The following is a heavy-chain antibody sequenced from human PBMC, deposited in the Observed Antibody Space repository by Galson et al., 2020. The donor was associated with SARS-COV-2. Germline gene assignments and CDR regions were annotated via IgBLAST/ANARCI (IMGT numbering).Heavy chain of an antibody. CDR1: GYMLSSYG. CDR3: ARALGVGDFWCNNCFLYGRDG. CDR2: ISSHNGKT. V-gene: IGHV1-18*04. D-gene: IGHD3-3*01. Sequence: ASVKVSCKASGYMLSSYGISWVRQAPGQGLEWVGWISSHNGKTDYAQKFQGRVTMTTDTSTSTAYMELRSLRSDDTAVYYCARALGVGDFWCNNCFLYGRDGWCERITVTDSS. J-gene: IGHJ6*04.